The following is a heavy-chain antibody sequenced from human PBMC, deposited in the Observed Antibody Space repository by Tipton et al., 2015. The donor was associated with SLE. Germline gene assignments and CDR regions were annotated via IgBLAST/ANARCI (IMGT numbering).Heavy chain of an antibody. CDR2: IYYSGST. J-gene: IGHJ4*02. V-gene: IGHV4-59*01. CDR1: GGSFSSYY. Sequence: LRLSCAVYGGSFSSYYWSWIRQPPGKGLEWIGYIYYSGSTNYNPSLKSRVTISVDTSKNQFSLKLSSVTAADTAVYYCARSTGVVTRGFDYWGQGTLVIVSS. D-gene: IGHD4-23*01. CDR3: ARSTGVVTRGFDY.